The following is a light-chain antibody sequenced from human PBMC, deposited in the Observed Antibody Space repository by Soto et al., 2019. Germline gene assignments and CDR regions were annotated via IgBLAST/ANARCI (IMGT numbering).Light chain of an antibody. Sequence: FMLTQPHSVSESPGKTVTISCTRSSGSIASNYVQWYQQRPGSAPTTVIYEDNQRPSGVPDRFSGSIDSSSNSPSLTISGLKTEDEADYYCQSYDSSNRVFGGGTKLTVL. CDR2: EDN. CDR3: QSYDSSNRV. J-gene: IGLJ3*02. V-gene: IGLV6-57*03. CDR1: SGSIASNY.